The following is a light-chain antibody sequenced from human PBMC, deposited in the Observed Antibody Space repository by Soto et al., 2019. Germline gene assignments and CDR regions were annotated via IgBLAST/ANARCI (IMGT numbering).Light chain of an antibody. CDR2: DAS. CDR3: QQRSNWPLT. V-gene: IGKV3-11*01. J-gene: IGKJ4*01. Sequence: IVFSHSPATLSSSPGGRATPSCRASQSVSSYLAWYQQKPGQAPRLLIYDASNRATGIPARFSGSGSGTDFTLTISSLEPEDFAVYYCQQRSNWPLTFGGGTKVDIK. CDR1: QSVSSY.